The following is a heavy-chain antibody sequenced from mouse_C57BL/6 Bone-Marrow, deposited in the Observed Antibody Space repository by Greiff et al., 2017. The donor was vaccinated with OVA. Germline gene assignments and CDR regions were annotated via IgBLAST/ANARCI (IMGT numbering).Heavy chain of an antibody. Sequence: QVQLQQPGAELVMPGASVKLSCKASGYTFTSYWMHWVKQRPGHGLEWIGEIDPSDSYTNYNQKFKGKSTLTVDKSSSTAYMQLSSLTSEDSAVYDCASLYYYGSRKGYFDVWGTGTTVTVSS. CDR1: GYTFTSYW. J-gene: IGHJ1*03. CDR3: ASLYYYGSRKGYFDV. CDR2: IDPSDSYT. V-gene: IGHV1-69*01. D-gene: IGHD1-1*01.